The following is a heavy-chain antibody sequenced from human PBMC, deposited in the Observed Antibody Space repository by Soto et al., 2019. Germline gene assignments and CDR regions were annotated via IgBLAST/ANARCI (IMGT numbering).Heavy chain of an antibody. D-gene: IGHD5-18*01. J-gene: IGHJ4*02. CDR2: IWHDASNK. CDR3: ARGDTAVGRWQLTY. CDR1: GFTFSRYG. Sequence: QAQLVESGGGVVQPGRSLRLSCAASGFTFSRYGMQWVRQAPGKGLEWVAVIWHDASNKYYADFVKGRFTISRDNSKNALYLQMDSLRAEDTALYYCARGDTAVGRWQLTYWGQGTLVTVSS. V-gene: IGHV3-33*01.